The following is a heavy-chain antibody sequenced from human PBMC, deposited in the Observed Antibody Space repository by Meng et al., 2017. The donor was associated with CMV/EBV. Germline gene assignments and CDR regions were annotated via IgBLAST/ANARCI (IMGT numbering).Heavy chain of an antibody. Sequence: GESLKISCAASGFTFSSYSMNWVRQAPGKGLEWVSSIGSSSRYIYYADSVKGRFTISRDNAKNSLYMQMNSLRGEDTAVYYCARDLGYGDYVGYFDYWGQGTLVTVSS. V-gene: IGHV3-21*01. CDR2: IGSSSRYI. J-gene: IGHJ4*02. D-gene: IGHD4-17*01. CDR1: GFTFSSYS. CDR3: ARDLGYGDYVGYFDY.